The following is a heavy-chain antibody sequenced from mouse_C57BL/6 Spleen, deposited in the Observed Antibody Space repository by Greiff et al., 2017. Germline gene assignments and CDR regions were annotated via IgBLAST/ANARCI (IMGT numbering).Heavy chain of an antibody. CDR3: ARRGLYYGSSAFDY. J-gene: IGHJ2*01. CDR1: GYTFTNYW. D-gene: IGHD1-1*01. CDR2: IYPGGGYT. Sequence: QVQLQQSGAELVRPGTSVKMSCKASGYTFTNYWIGWAKQRPGHGLEWIGDIYPGGGYTNYNEKFKGKATLTADKSSSTAYMQFSSLTSEDSAIYYCARRGLYYGSSAFDYWGQGTTLTVSS. V-gene: IGHV1-63*01.